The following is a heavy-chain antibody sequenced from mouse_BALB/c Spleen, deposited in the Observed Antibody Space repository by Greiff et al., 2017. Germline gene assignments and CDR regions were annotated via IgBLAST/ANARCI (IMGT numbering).Heavy chain of an antibody. CDR1: GFTFSSYT. J-gene: IGHJ2*01. Sequence: EVMLVESGGGLVKPGGSLKLSCAASGFTFSSYTMSWVRQTPEKRLEWVATISSGGGNTYYPDSVKGRFTISRDNAKNNLYLQMSSLRSEDTALYYCARYQSVGYGSSSYYFDYWGQGTTLTVSS. CDR3: ARYQSVGYGSSSYYFDY. D-gene: IGHD1-1*01. V-gene: IGHV5-9*03. CDR2: ISSGGGNT.